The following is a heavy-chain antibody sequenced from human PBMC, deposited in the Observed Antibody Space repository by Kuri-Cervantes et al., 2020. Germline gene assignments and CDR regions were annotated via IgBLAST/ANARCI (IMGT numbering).Heavy chain of an antibody. CDR3: ARGPYSSSWYSDYYGMDV. CDR1: GGSISSYY. D-gene: IGHD6-13*01. J-gene: IGHJ6*02. Sequence: ESLKISCTVSGGSISSYYWSWIRQPPGKGLEWIGYIYYSGSTNYNPSLKSRVTISVDKSKNQFSLKLSSVTAADTAVYYCARGPYSSSWYSDYYGMDVWSQGTTVTVSS. CDR2: IYYSGST. V-gene: IGHV4-59*12.